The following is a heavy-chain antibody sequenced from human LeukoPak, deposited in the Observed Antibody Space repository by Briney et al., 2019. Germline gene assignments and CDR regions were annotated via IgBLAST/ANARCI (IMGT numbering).Heavy chain of an antibody. D-gene: IGHD6-13*01. Sequence: GGSLRLSCAASGFTFSSYAMSWVRQAPGKGLEWVSAISGSGGSTYYADSVKGRFTISRDNSKNTLYLQMNSLRAEDTAVYYCAKDLGRGIAAAGYYYCYGMDVWGQGTTVTVSS. J-gene: IGHJ6*02. CDR3: AKDLGRGIAAAGYYYCYGMDV. CDR1: GFTFSSYA. CDR2: ISGSGGST. V-gene: IGHV3-23*01.